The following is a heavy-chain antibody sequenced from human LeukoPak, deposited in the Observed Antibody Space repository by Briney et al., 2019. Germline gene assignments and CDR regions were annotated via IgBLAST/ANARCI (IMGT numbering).Heavy chain of an antibody. CDR1: RFTFSSYW. J-gene: IGHJ2*01. CDR2: IKQDGSEK. Sequence: GGSLRLSCAASRFTFSSYWMSWVRQAPGKGLEWVANIKQDGSEKYYVDSVKGRFTISRDNAKNSLYLQMNSLRAEDTAVYYCATRFLEWSPPVWYFDLWGRGTLVTVSS. V-gene: IGHV3-7*01. D-gene: IGHD3-3*01. CDR3: ATRFLEWSPPVWYFDL.